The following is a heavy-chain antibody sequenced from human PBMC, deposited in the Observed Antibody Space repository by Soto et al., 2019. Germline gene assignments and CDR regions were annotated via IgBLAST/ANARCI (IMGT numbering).Heavy chain of an antibody. D-gene: IGHD2-2*01. J-gene: IGHJ6*02. CDR2: IKSKTDGGTT. V-gene: IGHV3-15*01. CDR3: AKSRPGKSIVVVPAAMSPYYYGMDV. CDR1: GFTFSNAW. Sequence: EVQLVESGGGLVKPGGSLRLSCAASGFTFSNAWMSWVRQAPGKGLEWVGRIKSKTDGGTTDYAAPVKGRFTISRDDSKNTLYLQMNSLRAEDTAVYYCAKSRPGKSIVVVPAAMSPYYYGMDVWGQGTTVTVSS.